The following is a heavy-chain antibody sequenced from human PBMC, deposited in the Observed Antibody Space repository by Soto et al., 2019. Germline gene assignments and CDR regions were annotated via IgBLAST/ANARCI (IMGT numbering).Heavy chain of an antibody. J-gene: IGHJ5*02. CDR3: TRALGYYYDA. CDR2: VWSDGITK. Sequence: PGGSLRLSCAASGFTFRTYGRHWVRQAPGKGLEWVAVVWSDGITKYYVDSVKGRFTISRDNSKNTLYLQMSSLRAEDTAVYYCTRALGYYYDAWGQGTLVTVSS. V-gene: IGHV3-33*01. D-gene: IGHD3-22*01. CDR1: GFTFRTYG.